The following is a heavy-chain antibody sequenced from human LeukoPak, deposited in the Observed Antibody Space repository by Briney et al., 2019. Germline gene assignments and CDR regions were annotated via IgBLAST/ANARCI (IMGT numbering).Heavy chain of an antibody. CDR1: GYTFTGYY. J-gene: IGHJ6*03. D-gene: IGHD6-13*01. CDR2: INPNSGGT. V-gene: IGHV1-2*02. Sequence: ASVKVSCKASGYTFTGYYMHWVRQAPGQGLEWMGWINPNSGGTNYAQKFQGRVTMTRDTSISTAYMELGRLRSDDTAVYYCASGIAAAGPGYYMDVWGKGTTVTISS. CDR3: ASGIAAAGPGYYMDV.